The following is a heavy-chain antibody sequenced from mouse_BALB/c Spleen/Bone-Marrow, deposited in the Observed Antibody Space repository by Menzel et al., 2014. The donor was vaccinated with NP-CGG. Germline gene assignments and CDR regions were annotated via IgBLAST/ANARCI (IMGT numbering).Heavy chain of an antibody. V-gene: IGHV4-1*02. CDR3: ARLGYYGYFDY. CDR2: INPDSGTI. D-gene: IGHD2-3*01. Sequence: EVKLQESGGGLVQPGGSLKLSCAASGFDFSRYWMSWVRQAPGKGLEWIGEINPDSGTINYTPSLKDKSIISRDNANNTLYLQMSKVRSEDTALYYCARLGYYGYFDYWGQGTTLTVSS. CDR1: GFDFSRYW. J-gene: IGHJ2*01.